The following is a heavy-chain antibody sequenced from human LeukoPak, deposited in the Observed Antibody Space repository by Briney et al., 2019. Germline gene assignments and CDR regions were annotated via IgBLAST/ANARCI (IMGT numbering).Heavy chain of an antibody. CDR3: AREPAVSQGQLYFHH. CDR2: VFHRGTT. CDR1: GYSINSAFY. D-gene: IGHD1-1*01. V-gene: IGHV4-38-2*02. Sequence: PSETLSLTCTVSGYSINSAFYWGWIRVPPGKGLEWIGSVFHRGTTYYNSSLKSRVNISIDTSKNQFSLKLSSVTAADTAVYYCAREPAVSQGQLYFHHWGQGTLVTVSS. J-gene: IGHJ1*01.